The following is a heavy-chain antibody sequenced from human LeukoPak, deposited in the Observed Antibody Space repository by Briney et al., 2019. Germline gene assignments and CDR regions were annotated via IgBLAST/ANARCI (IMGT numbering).Heavy chain of an antibody. CDR2: ISYDESKK. D-gene: IGHD2-8*02. CDR1: GFTVSAYG. CDR3: ARDEAYPGGFLDL. Sequence: GGSLRLSCAASGFTVSAYGMHWVRQAPGKGLEWVAVISYDESKKRYVDSVKGRFTISRDNSKNTMYLQMNSLRAEDTAVYYCARDEAYPGGFLDLWGRGTLVTVSS. V-gene: IGHV3-30*03. J-gene: IGHJ2*01.